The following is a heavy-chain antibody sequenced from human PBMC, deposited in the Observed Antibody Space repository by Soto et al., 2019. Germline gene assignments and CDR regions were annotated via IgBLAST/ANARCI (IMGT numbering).Heavy chain of an antibody. CDR1: GVSFRRYY. J-gene: IGHJ4*01. V-gene: IGHV4-34*01. Sequence: SEALSVTCAGSGVSFRRYYCTWFRHPPETELELIGEINHSGSTNYNPSLKSRFTISVDTSKNQFSLKLTSVTAADTAVFYCARANIPTFFDYLRHATLVPS. CDR2: INHSGST. D-gene: IGHD2-21*01. CDR3: ARANIPTFFDY.